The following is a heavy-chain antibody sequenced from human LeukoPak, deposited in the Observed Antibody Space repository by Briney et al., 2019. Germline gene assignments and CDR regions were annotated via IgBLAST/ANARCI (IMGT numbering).Heavy chain of an antibody. D-gene: IGHD1-26*01. CDR2: IGGSTNTI. CDR3: AALVGATLAGVYYFDY. CDR1: GFTFSSYS. V-gene: IGHV3-48*01. Sequence: PGGSLRLSCAASGFTFSSYSMNWVRQAPGKGLEWVSYIGGSTNTIYYADSVKGRFTISRDNAKNSLYLQMNRLRAEDTAVYYCAALVGATLAGVYYFDYWGQGTLVTVSS. J-gene: IGHJ4*02.